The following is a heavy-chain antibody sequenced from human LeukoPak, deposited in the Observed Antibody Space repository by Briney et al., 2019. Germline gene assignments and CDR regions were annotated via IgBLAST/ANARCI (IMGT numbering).Heavy chain of an antibody. CDR1: GGSISSGDYY. CDR3: ARAPFEGWESPFVY. D-gene: IGHD1-26*01. CDR2: IYYSGST. Sequence: PSETLSLTCTVSGGSISSGDYYWSWIRQPPGKGLEWIGYIYYSGSTYYNPSLKSRVTISVDTSKNQFSLKLSSVTAADTAVYYCARAPFEGWESPFVYWGQGTLVTVSS. V-gene: IGHV4-30-4*02. J-gene: IGHJ4*02.